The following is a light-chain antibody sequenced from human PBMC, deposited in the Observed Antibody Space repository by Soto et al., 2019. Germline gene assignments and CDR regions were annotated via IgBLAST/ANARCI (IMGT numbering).Light chain of an antibody. J-gene: IGKJ1*01. Sequence: DIQMTQSPSSLSASVGDRVTITCRASQSISSYLNWYQQKPGKAPKLLIYAASSLQSGVPSRFSGSGYGTEFTLTINSLQHEDFATYYCQQSYSTPRTCGQGTKVEIK. CDR2: AAS. CDR3: QQSYSTPRT. CDR1: QSISSY. V-gene: IGKV1-39*01.